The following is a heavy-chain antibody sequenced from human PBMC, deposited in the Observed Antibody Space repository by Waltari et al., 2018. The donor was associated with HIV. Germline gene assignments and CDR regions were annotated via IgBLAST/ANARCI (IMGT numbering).Heavy chain of an antibody. CDR3: ARVSLAGWFDP. V-gene: IGHV4-61*02. Sequence: QVQLQESGPGLVQPSQTLSLTCTVSGGSFSSGSYSWSCIRQPAGKGLDWIGRVYTSGTTNYNPALKGRVTISVDTSKNQISLKMRSVTAADTAVYYCARVSLAGWFDPWGQGTLVTVSS. J-gene: IGHJ5*02. CDR1: GGSFSSGSYS. D-gene: IGHD6-19*01. CDR2: VYTSGTT.